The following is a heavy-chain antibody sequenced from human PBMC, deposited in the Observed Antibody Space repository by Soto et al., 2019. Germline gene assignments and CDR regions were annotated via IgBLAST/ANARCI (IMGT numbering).Heavy chain of an antibody. CDR3: AKEGGTIFGVVSHLDY. V-gene: IGHV3-23*01. J-gene: IGHJ4*02. Sequence: GESLKISCAASGFTFSSYAMSWVRQAPGKGLEWVSAISGSGGSTYYADSVKGRFTISRDNSKNTLYLQMNSLRAEDTAVYYCAKEGGTIFGVVSHLDYWGQGTLVTVSS. CDR1: GFTFSSYA. D-gene: IGHD3-3*01. CDR2: ISGSGGST.